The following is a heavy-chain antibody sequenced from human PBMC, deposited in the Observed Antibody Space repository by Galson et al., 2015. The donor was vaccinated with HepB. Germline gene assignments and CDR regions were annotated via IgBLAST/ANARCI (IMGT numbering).Heavy chain of an antibody. CDR3: ATDPGLSGSYYPYFDY. CDR2: FDPEDGET. J-gene: IGHJ4*02. V-gene: IGHV1-24*01. D-gene: IGHD1-26*01. CDR1: GYTLTELS. Sequence: SVKVSCKVSGYTLTELSMHWVRQAPGKGLEWMGGFDPEDGETIYAQKFQGRVTMTEDTSTDTAYMELSSLRSEDTAVYYCATDPGLSGSYYPYFDYWGQGTLVTVSS.